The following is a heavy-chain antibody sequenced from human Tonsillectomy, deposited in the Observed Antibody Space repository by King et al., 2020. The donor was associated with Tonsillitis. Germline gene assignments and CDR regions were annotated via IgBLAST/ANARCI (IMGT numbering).Heavy chain of an antibody. Sequence: QLVQSGAEVKKPGSSVKVSCKASGGTFSSYAISWVRQAPGQGLEWMGGIIPIFGTANYAQKFQVRVTITADESTSTAYMERSSLRSEDTAVYYCASPNRGIAAAGSLDYWGQGTLVTVSS. D-gene: IGHD6-13*01. V-gene: IGHV1-69*12. CDR3: ASPNRGIAAAGSLDY. CDR2: IIPIFGTA. J-gene: IGHJ4*02. CDR1: GGTFSSYA.